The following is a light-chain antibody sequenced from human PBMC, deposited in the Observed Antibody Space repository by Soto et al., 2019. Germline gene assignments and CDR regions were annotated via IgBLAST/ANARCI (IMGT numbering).Light chain of an antibody. CDR3: QQYNNWPRT. CDR1: QSVSSN. J-gene: IGKJ1*01. CDR2: GAF. Sequence: EIVMTQSPVTLSVCPGERATLSCRASQSVSSNLAWYQQKPGQAPRLLIYGAFTRATGIPARFSGSGSGTEFTLTISSLQSEDFALYYCQQYNNWPRTFGQGTKVDIK. V-gene: IGKV3-15*01.